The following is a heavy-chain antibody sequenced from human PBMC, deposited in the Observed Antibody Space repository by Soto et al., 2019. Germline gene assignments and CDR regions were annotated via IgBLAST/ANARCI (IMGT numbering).Heavy chain of an antibody. Sequence: QVHLVESGGGMVQPGRSLRLSCAASGFIFSNYAMHWVRQAPGKGLEGVAVISFDGRNKYYADSVKGRFTISRDNSKLTLYLQMDSLRTEDTAVYYCARVLHVLDGMDVWGLGTTVSASS. CDR1: GFIFSNYA. D-gene: IGHD1-26*01. J-gene: IGHJ6*02. CDR2: ISFDGRNK. V-gene: IGHV3-30*04. CDR3: ARVLHVLDGMDV.